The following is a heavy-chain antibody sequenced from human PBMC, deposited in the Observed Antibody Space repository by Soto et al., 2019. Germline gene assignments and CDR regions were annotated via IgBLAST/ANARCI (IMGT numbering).Heavy chain of an antibody. CDR2: ISYDGSNK. J-gene: IGHJ4*02. CDR3: ARGLREDSGYDPLDY. V-gene: IGHV3-30-3*01. CDR1: GXTFSSYA. Sequence: TGGSLRLSCAASGXTFSSYAMHWVRQAPGKGLEWVAAISYDGSNKYYADSVKGRFTISRDNSKNTLYLQMNSLRAEDTAVYYCARGLREDSGYDPLDYWGQGTLVTVSS. D-gene: IGHD5-12*01.